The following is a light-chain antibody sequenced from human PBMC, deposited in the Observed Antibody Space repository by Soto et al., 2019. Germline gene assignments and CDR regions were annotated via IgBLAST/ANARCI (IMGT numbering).Light chain of an antibody. Sequence: EIVMTQSPTILSVSPGERATLSCRASQSVSSNLAWYQQKPGQPPRLLMYGASTRATGIPDRFSGSGSGTDFTITISGLEPEDFAVYYCQQYGSSPWTFGQGTKVEIK. CDR2: GAS. V-gene: IGKV3-20*01. CDR1: QSVSSN. CDR3: QQYGSSPWT. J-gene: IGKJ1*01.